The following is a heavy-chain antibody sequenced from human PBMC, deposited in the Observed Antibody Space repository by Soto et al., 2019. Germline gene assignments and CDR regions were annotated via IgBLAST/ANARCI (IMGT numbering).Heavy chain of an antibody. V-gene: IGHV3-23*01. CDR1: GFTFSSYA. CDR2: ISGSGGST. D-gene: IGHD6-6*01. J-gene: IGHJ6*03. Sequence: PGGSLRLSCAASGFTFSSYAMSWVRQAPGKGLEWVSAISGSGGSTYYADSVKGRFTISRDNSKNTLYLQMNSLRAEDTAVYYCAKDGIIAASIVKGGYYYYMDVWGKGTTVTVSS. CDR3: AKDGIIAASIVKGGYYYYMDV.